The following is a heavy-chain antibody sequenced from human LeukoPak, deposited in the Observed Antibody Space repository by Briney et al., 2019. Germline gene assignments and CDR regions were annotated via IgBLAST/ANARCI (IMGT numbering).Heavy chain of an antibody. Sequence: GRSLRLSCAASGFTFSSYGMHWVRQAPGKGLEWVAVISYDGSNKYYADSVKGRFTISRDNSKNTLYLQMNSLRAEDTAVYYCAKSVGAAIKTGMDVWGQGTTVTVSS. CDR2: ISYDGSNK. CDR3: AKSVGAAIKTGMDV. CDR1: GFTFSSYG. D-gene: IGHD1-26*01. V-gene: IGHV3-30*18. J-gene: IGHJ6*02.